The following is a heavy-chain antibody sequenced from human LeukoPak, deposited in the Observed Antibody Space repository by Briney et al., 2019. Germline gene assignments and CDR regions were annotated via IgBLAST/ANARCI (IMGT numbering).Heavy chain of an antibody. Sequence: PGGSLRLSXAASGFTFSTYWMSWVRQAQGKGLEWVANIKQDGSEKYFVDSVKGRFTISRDNAKNSLYLQMNSLRAEDTAVYYCARIGYSSGWYAFYFDCWGQGTLVTVSS. CDR2: IKQDGSEK. CDR3: ARIGYSSGWYAFYFDC. J-gene: IGHJ4*02. D-gene: IGHD6-19*01. CDR1: GFTFSTYW. V-gene: IGHV3-7*01.